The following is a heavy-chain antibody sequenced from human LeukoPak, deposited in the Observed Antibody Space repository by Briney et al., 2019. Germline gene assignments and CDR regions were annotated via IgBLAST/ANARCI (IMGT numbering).Heavy chain of an antibody. CDR1: GFTVSSKY. J-gene: IGHJ3*02. D-gene: IGHD3-9*01. CDR3: ARGGRYFDWLLFGAFDI. CDR2: FYSGGST. Sequence: GGSLRLSCAASGFTVSSKYMSWVREAPGTGLEAGSVFYSGGSTYYPDSVKGRFTSSRDNSKNTLYLQMNSLRAKDTAVYYCARGGRYFDWLLFGAFDIWGQGTMVTVSS. V-gene: IGHV3-53*01.